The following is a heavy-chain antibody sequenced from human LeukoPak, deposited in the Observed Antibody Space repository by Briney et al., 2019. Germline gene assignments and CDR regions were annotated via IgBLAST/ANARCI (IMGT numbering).Heavy chain of an antibody. V-gene: IGHV3-23*01. D-gene: IGHD6-19*01. CDR1: GFTFSSYA. CDR2: ISGGGGNT. CDR3: AKVGGSGWYVDY. Sequence: GGSLRLSYAASGFTFSSYAVSWVRQAPGTGLEWVSTISGGGGNTYYADSVKGRFTISRDKSKSTLYLQMNSLRTEDTALYYCAKVGGSGWYVDYWGQGTLVTVSS. J-gene: IGHJ4*02.